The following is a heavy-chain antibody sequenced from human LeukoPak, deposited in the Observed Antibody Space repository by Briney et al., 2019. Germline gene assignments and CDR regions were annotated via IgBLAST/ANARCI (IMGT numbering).Heavy chain of an antibody. D-gene: IGHD3-10*01. Sequence: SETLSLTCTVSGGSISSSSYYWGWIRQPPGKGLEWIGSIYYSGSTYYNPSLKSRVTISVDTSKNQFSLKLSSVTAADTAVYYCARGEYYYGSGSYFIAYMDVWGKGTTVTVSS. J-gene: IGHJ6*03. CDR3: ARGEYYYGSGSYFIAYMDV. V-gene: IGHV4-39*07. CDR2: IYYSGST. CDR1: GGSISSSSYY.